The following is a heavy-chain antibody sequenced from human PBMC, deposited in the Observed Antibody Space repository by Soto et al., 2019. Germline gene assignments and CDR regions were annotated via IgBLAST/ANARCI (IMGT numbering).Heavy chain of an antibody. J-gene: IGHJ4*02. CDR1: GFTFSSYG. D-gene: IGHD3-10*01. CDR2: ISYDGSNK. V-gene: IGHV3-30*18. CDR3: AKTRFRGGDYVDY. Sequence: GGSLRLSCAASGFTFSSYGMHWVRQAPGKGLEWVAVISYDGSNKYYADSVKGRFTIYRDNSKNTLYLQMNSLRAEDTAVYYCAKTRFRGGDYVDYWGQGTLVTVSS.